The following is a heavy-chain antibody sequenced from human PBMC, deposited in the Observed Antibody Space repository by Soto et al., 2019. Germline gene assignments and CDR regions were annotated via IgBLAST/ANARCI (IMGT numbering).Heavy chain of an antibody. CDR2: IDPSDSYT. CDR1: GYXFTSYL. J-gene: IGHJ4*02. Sequence: EXLKISCKCSGYXFTSYLVNWVRHMPGKGLEWMGRIDPSDSYTNYSPSFQGHVTISSDKSVSTAFLQWSSLKSSDTAMYYCARRAYAPSGSSFDYWGQGTLGTVSS. D-gene: IGHD6-13*01. CDR3: ARRAYAPSGSSFDY. V-gene: IGHV5-10-1*01.